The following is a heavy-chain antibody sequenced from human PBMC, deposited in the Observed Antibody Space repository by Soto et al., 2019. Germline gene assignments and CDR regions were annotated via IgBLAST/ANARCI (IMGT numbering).Heavy chain of an antibody. CDR1: GGSVSSGSYY. Sequence: SETLSLTCTVSGGSVSSGSYYWSWIRQPPGKGLEWIGYIYYSGSTNYNPSLKSRVTITRDTSASTAYMELSSLRSEDTAVYYCARSAPPIDYWGQGTLVTVS. CDR2: IYYSGST. V-gene: IGHV4-61*01. J-gene: IGHJ4*02. CDR3: ARSAPPIDY.